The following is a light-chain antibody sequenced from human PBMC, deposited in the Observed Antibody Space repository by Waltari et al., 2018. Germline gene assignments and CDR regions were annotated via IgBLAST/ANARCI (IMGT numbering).Light chain of an antibody. Sequence: DIVMTQSPATLSWFPGEGITLSCRASHSVNRNLAWYQQKPGQAPKFLISGASNRATGIPARFSGSGSGTEFTLTISSLQSEDFAVYYCQQYNNCPKTFGQGTKVELK. CDR1: HSVNRN. CDR2: GAS. J-gene: IGKJ1*01. V-gene: IGKV3-15*01. CDR3: QQYNNCPKT.